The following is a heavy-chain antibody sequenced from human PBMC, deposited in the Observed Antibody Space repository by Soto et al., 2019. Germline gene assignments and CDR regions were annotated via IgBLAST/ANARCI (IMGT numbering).Heavy chain of an antibody. Sequence: PSETLSLTCAVSGYSISSGYYWGWIRQPPGQGLEWIGSIYHSGSTYYNPSLKSRVNMSVDTSKNQFSLKLTSVTAADTAVYYCSRGDVAARGGYWGQGTLVTVSS. CDR2: IYHSGST. V-gene: IGHV4-38-2*01. D-gene: IGHD6-13*01. J-gene: IGHJ4*02. CDR1: GYSISSGYY. CDR3: SRGDVAARGGY.